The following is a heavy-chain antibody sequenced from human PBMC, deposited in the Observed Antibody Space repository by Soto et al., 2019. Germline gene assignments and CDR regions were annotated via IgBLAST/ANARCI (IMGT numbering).Heavy chain of an antibody. CDR1: GFTFSSYS. CDR3: AKSPLAVAGTRYFDY. Sequence: PGGSLRLSCAASGFTFSSYSMSWVRQAPGKGLEWVSAISGSGGSTYYADSVKGRFTISRDNSKNTLYLQMNSLRAEDTAVYYCAKSPLAVAGTRYFDYWGQGTLVTVSS. D-gene: IGHD6-19*01. J-gene: IGHJ4*02. V-gene: IGHV3-23*01. CDR2: ISGSGGST.